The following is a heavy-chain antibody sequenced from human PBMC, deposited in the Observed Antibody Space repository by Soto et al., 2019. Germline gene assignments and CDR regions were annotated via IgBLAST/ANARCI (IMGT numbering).Heavy chain of an antibody. CDR1: GGSISSSTYY. CDR2: IYYSGST. Sequence: SVTRSLTCTVCGGSISSSTYYCGWIRQPPGKGPEWIGSIYYSGSTYYNPSLKSRVTISVDTSKNQFSLKLSSVTAADTAVYYCARDHPRGGASDIWGQGTMVTVS. CDR3: ARDHPRGGASDI. V-gene: IGHV4-39*02. J-gene: IGHJ3*02. D-gene: IGHD3-10*01.